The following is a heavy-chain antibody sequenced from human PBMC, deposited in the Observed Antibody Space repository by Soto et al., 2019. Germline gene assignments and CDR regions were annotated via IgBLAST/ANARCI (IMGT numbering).Heavy chain of an antibody. D-gene: IGHD3-3*01. J-gene: IGHJ6*02. CDR1: GGTFSSYA. CDR3: ARIKRGDFWSGYQSPWYYGMDV. V-gene: IGHV1-69*06. CDR2: IIPIFGTA. Sequence: QVQLVQSGAEVKKPGSSVKVSCKASGGTFSSYAISWVRQAPGQGLEWMGGIIPIFGTANYAQKFQGRVTMTRDTSISTAYMELSRLRSDDTAVYYCARIKRGDFWSGYQSPWYYGMDVWGQGTTVTVSS.